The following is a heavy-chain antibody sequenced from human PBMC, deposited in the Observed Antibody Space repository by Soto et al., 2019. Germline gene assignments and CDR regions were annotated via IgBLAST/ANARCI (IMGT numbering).Heavy chain of an antibody. Sequence: PGGSLRLSCAASGLTFSSYAMSWVRQAPGKGLEWVSAISGSGGSTYYADSVKGRFTISRDNSKNTLYLQMNSLRAEDTAVYYYATDRVGATFTFDYWGQGTLVTVSS. CDR2: ISGSGGST. CDR1: GLTFSSYA. CDR3: ATDRVGATFTFDY. J-gene: IGHJ4*02. V-gene: IGHV3-23*01. D-gene: IGHD1-26*01.